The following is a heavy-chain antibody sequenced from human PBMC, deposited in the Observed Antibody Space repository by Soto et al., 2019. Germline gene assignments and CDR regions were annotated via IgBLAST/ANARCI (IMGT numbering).Heavy chain of an antibody. V-gene: IGHV4-59*01. D-gene: IGHD3-3*01. Sequence: SETLSLTCTVSGDSISTFYWNWIRQPPGKGLEWIGYIHYSGSTNYNPSLKSQVIISVDTSKNQFSLKLSSVTAADTAVYFCARVRSNLFDYWGQGTLVTVSS. CDR3: ARVRSNLFDY. J-gene: IGHJ4*02. CDR2: IHYSGST. CDR1: GDSISTFY.